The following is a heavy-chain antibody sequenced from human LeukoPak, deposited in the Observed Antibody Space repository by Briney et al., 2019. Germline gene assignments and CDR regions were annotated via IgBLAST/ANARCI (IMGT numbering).Heavy chain of an antibody. J-gene: IGHJ4*02. V-gene: IGHV3-7*01. CDR3: ARDAYYYDSSGYLTYYFDY. CDR1: GFTFSSYW. CDR2: IKQDGSEK. Sequence: GGSLRLSCAGSGFTFSSYWMSWVRQAPGKGLEWVANIKQDGSEKYYVDSVKGRFTISRDNAKNSLYLQMNSLRAEDTAVYYCARDAYYYDSSGYLTYYFDYWGQGTLVTVSS. D-gene: IGHD3-22*01.